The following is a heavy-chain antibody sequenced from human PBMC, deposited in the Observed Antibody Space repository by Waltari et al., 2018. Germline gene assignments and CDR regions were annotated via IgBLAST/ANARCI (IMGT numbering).Heavy chain of an antibody. CDR2: IYTSGST. CDR3: ARGTIRWLQSQDWFDP. Sequence: QVQLQESGPGLVKPSEPLSLTCTVSGGSISRSYWSWIRQPAGKGLEWIGRIYTSGSTNYNPSLKSRVTMSVDTSKNQFSLKLSSVTAADTAVYYCARGTIRWLQSQDWFDPWGQGTLVTVSS. CDR1: GGSISRSY. D-gene: IGHD5-12*01. V-gene: IGHV4-4*07. J-gene: IGHJ5*02.